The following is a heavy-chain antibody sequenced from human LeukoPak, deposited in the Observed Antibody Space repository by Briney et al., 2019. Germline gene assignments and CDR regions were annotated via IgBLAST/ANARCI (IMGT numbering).Heavy chain of an antibody. V-gene: IGHV4-61*02. D-gene: IGHD6-19*01. Sequence: SQTLSLTCTVSGGSISSGSYYWSWIRQPAGKGLEWIVRIYTSGSTNYNPSLKSRVTISVDTSKNQSSLKLSSVPAADTAVYYCARESSGWAHYYYYYMDVWGKGTTVTVSS. CDR3: ARESSGWAHYYYYYMDV. J-gene: IGHJ6*03. CDR1: GGSISSGSYY. CDR2: IYTSGST.